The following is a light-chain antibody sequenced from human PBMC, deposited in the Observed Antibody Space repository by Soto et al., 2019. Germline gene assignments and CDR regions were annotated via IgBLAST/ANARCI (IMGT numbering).Light chain of an antibody. Sequence: QSVLTQPPSESGTPGQRVTISCSGSSSNIGSNSVSWLQQLPGTAPKLLISNSNQRPSGVPDRFSGSKSGTSASLAISGLQSEDEADYFCAAWDASLNAWVFGGGTKVTVL. CDR2: NSN. CDR3: AAWDASLNAWV. J-gene: IGLJ3*02. V-gene: IGLV1-44*01. CDR1: SSNIGSNS.